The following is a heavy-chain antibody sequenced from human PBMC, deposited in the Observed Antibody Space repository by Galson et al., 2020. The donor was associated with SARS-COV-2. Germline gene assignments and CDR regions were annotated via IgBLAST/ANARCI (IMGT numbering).Heavy chain of an antibody. Sequence: ASVKVSCKASGYTFTGYYMHWVRQAPGQGLEWMGWINPNSGGTHYAQKFQGRVTMTRDTSISTAYMELSRLRSDDTAVYYCARVGAAAGWYYSYGMDGWGQVTTVTVSS. CDR3: ARVGAAAGWYYSYGMDG. CDR1: GYTFTGYY. J-gene: IGHJ6*02. D-gene: IGHD6-13*01. CDR2: INPNSGGT. V-gene: IGHV1-2*02.